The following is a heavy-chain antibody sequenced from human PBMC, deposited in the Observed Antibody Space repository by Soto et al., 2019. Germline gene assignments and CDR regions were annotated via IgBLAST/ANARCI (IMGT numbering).Heavy chain of an antibody. D-gene: IGHD2-2*01. J-gene: IGHJ3*02. CDR3: AREKVVPAALGVLDAFDI. V-gene: IGHV3-66*01. CDR1: GFTVNSNY. Sequence: PGGSLRLSCAVSGFTVNSNYMSWVRQAPGKGLEWVSVIYSSGSTYYADSVKGRFTISRDNSKNTLYLQMNSLRAEDTAVYYCAREKVVPAALGVLDAFDIWGQGTMVTVSS. CDR2: IYSSGST.